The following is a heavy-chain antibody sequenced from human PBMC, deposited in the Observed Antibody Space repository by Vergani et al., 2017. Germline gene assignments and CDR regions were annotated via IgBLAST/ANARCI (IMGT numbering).Heavy chain of an antibody. CDR1: GFTVSSNY. J-gene: IGHJ6*03. CDR2: ISSSSSYI. V-gene: IGHV3-21*01. D-gene: IGHD2-2*01. CDR3: AKAGQYCSSTSCYAPYYYYYMDV. Sequence: EVQVVETGGGLVQPGGSLRLSCAASGFTVSSNYMSWVRQAPGKGLEWVSSISSSSSYIYYADSVKGRFTISRDNSRNTLYLQMNSLRVEDTAVYYCAKAGQYCSSTSCYAPYYYYYMDVWGKGTTVTVSS.